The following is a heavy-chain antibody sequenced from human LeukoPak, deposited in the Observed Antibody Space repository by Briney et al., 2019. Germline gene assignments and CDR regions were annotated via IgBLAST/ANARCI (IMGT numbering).Heavy chain of an antibody. V-gene: IGHV1-69*02. Sequence: SVKVSRKASGGTFSRYTINWVRQAPGQGLEWMGRIIPIFAITDFAQKFRGRVTITADKSTSTAYMGLTSLSPEDTAVYYCARWASSCTSGSCPFYFDLWGEGSLVTVS. D-gene: IGHD2-15*01. CDR3: ARWASSCTSGSCPFYFDL. J-gene: IGHJ4*02. CDR1: GGTFSRYT. CDR2: IIPIFAIT.